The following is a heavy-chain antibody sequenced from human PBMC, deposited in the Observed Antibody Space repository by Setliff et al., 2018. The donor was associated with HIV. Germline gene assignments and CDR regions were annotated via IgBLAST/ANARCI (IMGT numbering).Heavy chain of an antibody. CDR1: GGSFSGHY. Sequence: SETLSLTCAVYGGSFSGHYWSWIRQPPGKGLEWIGEINHIGSTKYNPSLESRLTISVDTSKNQFSLKLNSATAADTAVYYCARQDSTDWYRKPFDSWGQGNLVTVSS. CDR3: ARQDSTDWYRKPFDS. CDR2: INHIGST. D-gene: IGHD3-22*01. V-gene: IGHV4-34*01. J-gene: IGHJ4*02.